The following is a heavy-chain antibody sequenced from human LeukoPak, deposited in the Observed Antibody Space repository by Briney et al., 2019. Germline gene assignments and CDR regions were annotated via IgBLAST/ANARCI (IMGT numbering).Heavy chain of an antibody. CDR2: IYYSGST. D-gene: IGHD3-10*01. CDR1: GGSISSSSYY. Sequence: PSETLSLTCTVSGGSISSSSYYWGWIRQPPGKGLEWIGSIYYSGSTYYNPSLKSRVTISVDTSKNQFSLKLSSVTAADTAVYYCARDIRGLNYFDYWGQGTLVTVSS. J-gene: IGHJ4*02. V-gene: IGHV4-39*07. CDR3: ARDIRGLNYFDY.